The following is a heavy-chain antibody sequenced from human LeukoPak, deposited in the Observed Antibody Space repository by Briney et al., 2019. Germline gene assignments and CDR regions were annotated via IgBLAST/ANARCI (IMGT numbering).Heavy chain of an antibody. CDR2: INPNSGGT. D-gene: IGHD3-10*01. CDR3: ARAIDYYGSGSYYNPLDY. V-gene: IGHV1-2*02. CDR1: GYTFTGYY. J-gene: IGHJ4*02. Sequence: ASVKVSCKASGYTFTGYYMHWVRQAPGQGLEWMGWINPNSGGTNYAQKFQGRVTMTRDTSISTAYMELSRLRSDDTAVYYCARAIDYYGSGSYYNPLDYWGQGTVVTVSS.